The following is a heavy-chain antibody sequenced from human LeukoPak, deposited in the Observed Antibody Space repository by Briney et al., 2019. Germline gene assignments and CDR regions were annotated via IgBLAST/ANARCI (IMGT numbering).Heavy chain of an antibody. CDR2: ILYDGGNK. Sequence: GGSLRLSCAASGFTFSSYAMHWVRQAPGKGLEWVAVILYDGGNKYYADSVKGRFTISRDNSKNTLYLQMNSLRAEDTAVYYCARLYGDDSWGQGTLVTVSS. D-gene: IGHD4-17*01. J-gene: IGHJ5*01. CDR3: ARLYGDDS. CDR1: GFTFSSYA. V-gene: IGHV3-30*04.